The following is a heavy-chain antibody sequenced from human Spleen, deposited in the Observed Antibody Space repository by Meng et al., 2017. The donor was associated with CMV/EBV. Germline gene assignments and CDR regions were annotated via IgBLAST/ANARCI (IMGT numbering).Heavy chain of an antibody. CDR2: IYPGDSDT. Sequence: GSLRLSCKGSGYRFTNYQIAWVRQMSGKGLEWMGIIYPGDSDTRYSPSFQGQVTISVDKSITTAYLQWSSLKASDTAMYYCARQEDYYHGMDVWGQGTTVTVSS. V-gene: IGHV5-51*01. CDR1: GYRFTNYQ. CDR3: ARQEDYYHGMDV. J-gene: IGHJ6*02.